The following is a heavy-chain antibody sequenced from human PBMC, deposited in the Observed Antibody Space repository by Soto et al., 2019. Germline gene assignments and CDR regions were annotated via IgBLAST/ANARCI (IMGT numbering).Heavy chain of an antibody. D-gene: IGHD2-2*01. J-gene: IGHJ4*02. V-gene: IGHV4-59*01. CDR2: IYNNGRT. CDR1: GGSISSSS. CDR3: ARARFCTSTSCYHYFDF. Sequence: SETLSLTCTVSGGSISSSSWSWIRQPPGRGLEWIGYIYNNGRTDYNPSLKGRVTISVDTSKNHFSLKLSSVTPADTAVYYCARARFCTSTSCYHYFDFWGQGTLVTVSS.